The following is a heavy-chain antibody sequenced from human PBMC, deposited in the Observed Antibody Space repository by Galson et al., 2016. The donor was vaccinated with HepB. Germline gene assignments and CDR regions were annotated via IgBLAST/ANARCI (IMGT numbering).Heavy chain of an antibody. J-gene: IGHJ6*02. CDR2: IDWGDDK. V-gene: IGHV2-70*01. CDR3: VWIPLYSAAYFYSDVDV. D-gene: IGHD2-2*02. Sequence: PALVKPTQTLTLTCTFSGFSLSTSGMCVSWIRQPPGKALEWLALIDWGDDKYYSTSLKTRLTISKDTSKNQVVLTMTNMDPVDTATYYCVWIPLYSAAYFYSDVDVWGQGTTVTVSS. CDR1: GFSLSTSGMC.